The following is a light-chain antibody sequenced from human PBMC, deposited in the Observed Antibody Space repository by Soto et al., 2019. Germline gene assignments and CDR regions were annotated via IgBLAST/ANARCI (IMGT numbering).Light chain of an antibody. V-gene: IGKV3-11*01. CDR3: QQRSNGHT. Sequence: EIVLTQSPATLSLSPGERATLSCRASQSVSSYLAWYQQKPGQAPRLLIYDASNRATGIPARFSGSGSGTDFTLTISSLEPEDFAVYYCQQRSNGHTFGPGTKVDIK. CDR1: QSVSSY. J-gene: IGKJ3*01. CDR2: DAS.